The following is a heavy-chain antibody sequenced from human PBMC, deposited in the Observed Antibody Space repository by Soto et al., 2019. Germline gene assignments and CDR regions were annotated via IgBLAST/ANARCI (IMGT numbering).Heavy chain of an antibody. CDR3: ARGGYSGYDYLFPHFDY. D-gene: IGHD5-12*01. V-gene: IGHV4-30-2*01. CDR1: GGSISSGGYS. J-gene: IGHJ4*02. CDR2: IYHSGST. Sequence: SETLSLTCAVSGGSISSGGYSWSWIRQPPGKGLEWIGYIYHSGSTYYNPSLKSRVTISVDRSKNQFSLKLSSVTAADTAVYYCARGGYSGYDYLFPHFDYWGQGTLVTVSS.